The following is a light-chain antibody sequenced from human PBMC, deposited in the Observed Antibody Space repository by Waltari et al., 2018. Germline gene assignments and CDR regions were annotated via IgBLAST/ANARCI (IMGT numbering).Light chain of an antibody. V-gene: IGKV1-39*01. Sequence: DIQMTQSPSSLSPSVGDRVTITYRASQSISTYLNWYQQKPGKAPKLLIYAASSLQSGVPSRFIDSGSGTDFTLTISSLQPEDFATYYCQQSYSTPYTFGQGTKLEIE. CDR1: QSISTY. CDR3: QQSYSTPYT. J-gene: IGKJ2*01. CDR2: AAS.